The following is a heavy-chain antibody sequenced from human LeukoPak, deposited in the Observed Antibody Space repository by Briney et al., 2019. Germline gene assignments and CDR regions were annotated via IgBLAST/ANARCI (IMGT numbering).Heavy chain of an antibody. CDR1: GFTFDDYA. Sequence: PGGSLRLSCAASGFTFDDYAMHWVRQAPGKGLQWVSLISGDGDNTCYADSVKGRFTISRDNSKNSLYLQMNSLRTEDTAFYYCAKDIGSGLWYYQGMDVRGQGTTVTVSS. J-gene: IGHJ6*02. CDR3: AKDIGSGLWYYQGMDV. CDR2: ISGDGDNT. V-gene: IGHV3-43*02. D-gene: IGHD2-15*01.